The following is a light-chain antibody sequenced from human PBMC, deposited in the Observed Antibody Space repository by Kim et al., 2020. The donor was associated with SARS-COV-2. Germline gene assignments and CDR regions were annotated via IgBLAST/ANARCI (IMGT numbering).Light chain of an antibody. CDR2: DVD. V-gene: IGLV2-14*03. Sequence: YDFVSWYQQPPGKVPKLMLYDVDKRPSWVSNRFSGSKSGNTASLTISGLQSEDEADYYCSSYTSSTNFVFGTGTKVTVL. CDR1: YDF. CDR3: SSYTSSTNFV. J-gene: IGLJ1*01.